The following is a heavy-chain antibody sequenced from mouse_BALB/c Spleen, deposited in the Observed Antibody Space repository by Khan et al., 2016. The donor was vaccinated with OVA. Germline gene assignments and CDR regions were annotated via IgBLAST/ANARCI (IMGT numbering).Heavy chain of an antibody. D-gene: IGHD1-3*01. V-gene: IGHV1S137*01. CDR3: ARGSGNSRFAY. CDR2: ISTYYGDA. J-gene: IGHJ3*01. CDR1: GYTFTDFA. Sequence: QVQLQQSGAELVRPGVSVKLSCKGSGYTFTDFAMHWVKQSHAKSLEWIGVISTYYGDATSNQKFKGKATMTVDKSSSTAYMELARLTSDDSAIYYCARGSGNSRFAYWGQGTLVTVSA.